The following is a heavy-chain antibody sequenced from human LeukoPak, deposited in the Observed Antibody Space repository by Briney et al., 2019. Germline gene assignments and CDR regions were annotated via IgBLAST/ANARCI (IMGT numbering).Heavy chain of an antibody. CDR1: GGSITSSNYF. Sequence: SETLSLTCTVSGGSITSSNYFWGWIRQSPGKGLEWIGSIYYSGSTYYNPSLKSRVTISVETSKIQFSLKLSSVTAADSAVYYCARNSCSSTSCRRKFDNWGQGTLVTVSS. J-gene: IGHJ4*02. CDR2: IYYSGST. D-gene: IGHD2-2*01. V-gene: IGHV4-39*07. CDR3: ARNSCSSTSCRRKFDN.